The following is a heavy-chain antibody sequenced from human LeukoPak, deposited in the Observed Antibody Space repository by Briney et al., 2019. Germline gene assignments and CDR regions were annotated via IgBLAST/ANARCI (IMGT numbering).Heavy chain of an antibody. D-gene: IGHD3-10*01. V-gene: IGHV1-18*01. CDR3: ARVTMDLYYYGMDV. CDR1: GYTFTRDG. Sequence: ASVKVSCKTSGYTFTRDGISWVRQAPGQGLEWMAWISGYNGDTNYAQKFYGRVTLTTDTSTSTAYMDLRSLRSDDTAVYYCARVTMDLYYYGMDVWGQGTTVTVSS. J-gene: IGHJ6*02. CDR2: ISGYNGDT.